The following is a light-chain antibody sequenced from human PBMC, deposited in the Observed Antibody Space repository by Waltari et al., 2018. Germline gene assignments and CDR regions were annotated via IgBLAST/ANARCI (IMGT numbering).Light chain of an antibody. J-gene: IGKJ4*01. V-gene: IGKV1-39*01. CDR1: QSISEY. Sequence: DIQMTQSPSSLSASVGEKVTITCRASQSISEYLNWYKQKPGKAPKLLIYGVSSLQSGLPSRFSGSVSGTAFTLSITSLQPEDSATYYCQQSYTFGGGTKVEIK. CDR2: GVS. CDR3: QQSYT.